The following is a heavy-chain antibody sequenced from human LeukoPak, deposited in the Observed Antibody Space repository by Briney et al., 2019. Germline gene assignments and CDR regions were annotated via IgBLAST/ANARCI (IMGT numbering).Heavy chain of an antibody. V-gene: IGHV3-11*01. CDR1: GFTFSDYY. J-gene: IGHJ5*02. D-gene: IGHD2-8*01. Sequence: GGSLRLSCAASGFTFSDYYMSWIRQAPGKGLEWVSYISSSGSTIYYADSVKGRFTISRDNAKNSLYLQMNSLRAEDTAVYYCARDSPYCTNGVCVNWFDPWGQGTLVTVSS. CDR3: ARDSPYCTNGVCVNWFDP. CDR2: ISSSGSTI.